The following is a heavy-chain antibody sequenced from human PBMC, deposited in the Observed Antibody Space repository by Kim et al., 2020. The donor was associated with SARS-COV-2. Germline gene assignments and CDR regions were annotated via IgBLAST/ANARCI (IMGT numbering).Heavy chain of an antibody. CDR3: LRDGHNPFASPTSPKVFPLSLDSTPQDGNVVVACLVQGFFPIDL. CDR1: GGSISSSDYY. V-gene: IGHV4-39*07. Sequence: SETLSLTCTVSGGSISSSDYYWAWIRQPPGKGLEWIGNVYHSGSTSYNPSLKSRLTISVDTSKNQFSLKLNSVTAADTAVYYCLRDGHNPFASPTSPKVFPLSLDSTPQDGNVVVACLVQGFFPIDL. CDR2: VYHSGST. J-gene: IGHJ2*01. D-gene: IGHD1-1*01.